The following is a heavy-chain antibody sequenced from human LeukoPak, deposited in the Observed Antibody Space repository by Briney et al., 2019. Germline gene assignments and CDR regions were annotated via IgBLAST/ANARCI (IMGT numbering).Heavy chain of an antibody. Sequence: PGGSLRLSCAASGFSFSSCAMSWVRHAPGKGLEWVSEISYSDDSIDYADSVKGRFTISRDNSKNTLYLQMNSLRAEDTAVYYCAKGRLPTDYWGQGTLVTVSS. V-gene: IGHV3-23*01. CDR3: AKGRLPTDY. CDR2: ISYSDDSI. CDR1: GFSFSSCA. J-gene: IGHJ4*02.